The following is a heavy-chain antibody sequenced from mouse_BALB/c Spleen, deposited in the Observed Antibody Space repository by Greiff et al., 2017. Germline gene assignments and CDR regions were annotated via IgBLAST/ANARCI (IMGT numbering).Heavy chain of an antibody. V-gene: IGHV5-4*02. CDR3: ARDALYYGRGNFFDV. J-gene: IGHJ1*01. D-gene: IGHD1-1*01. CDR2: ISDGGSYT. CDR1: GFTFSDYY. Sequence: EVQGVESGGGLVKPGGSLKLSCAASGFTFSDYYMYWVRQTPEKRLEWVATISDGGSYTYYPDSVKGRFTISRDNAKNNLYLQMSSLKSEDTAMYYCARDALYYGRGNFFDVWGAGTTVTVSS.